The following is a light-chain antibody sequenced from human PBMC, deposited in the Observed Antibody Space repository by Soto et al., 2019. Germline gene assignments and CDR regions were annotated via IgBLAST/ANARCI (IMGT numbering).Light chain of an antibody. CDR2: GAS. CDR1: QGVSSS. CDR3: QQYNNWPLT. J-gene: IGKJ4*01. V-gene: IGKV3-15*01. Sequence: EIVMTQSPATLSVSPGERVTLSCRASQGVSSSLAWYQQKPGQAPRLLIYGASTRATGVPASFSGSGSGTDFTLAISSLQSEDSAVYFCQQYNNWPLTFGGGTKVEIK.